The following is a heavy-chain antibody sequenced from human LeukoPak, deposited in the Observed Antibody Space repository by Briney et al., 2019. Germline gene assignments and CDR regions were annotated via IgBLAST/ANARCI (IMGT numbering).Heavy chain of an antibody. D-gene: IGHD3-3*01. Sequence: SETLSLTCTVSGCSISSYYWSWLRQPGGKGLEWIGRIYTGGSTNYNLSHKSRVTMSVYTSKNQVSRKLSSVTVADTAVYYCARRTGITNYGGEGTVVTVS. V-gene: IGHV4-4*07. CDR2: IYTGGST. CDR3: ARRTGITNY. J-gene: IGHJ4*02. CDR1: GCSISSYY.